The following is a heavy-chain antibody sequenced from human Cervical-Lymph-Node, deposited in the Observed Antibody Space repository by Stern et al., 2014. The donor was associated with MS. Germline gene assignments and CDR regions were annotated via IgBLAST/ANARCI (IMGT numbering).Heavy chain of an antibody. CDR2: PRNNANAYAT. CDR1: GFTFSDYY. CDR3: VRVDASGSYSYDY. D-gene: IGHD1-26*01. Sequence: VQLVQSGGGLVQPGGSLRLSCVASGFTFSDYYMDWVRQAPGKGLEWVGRPRNNANAYATEYAASVKGRFTISRDDSKNSLYLQMNSLKIEDTAMYYCVRVDASGSYSYDYWGQGTLVTVSS. J-gene: IGHJ4*02. V-gene: IGHV3-72*01.